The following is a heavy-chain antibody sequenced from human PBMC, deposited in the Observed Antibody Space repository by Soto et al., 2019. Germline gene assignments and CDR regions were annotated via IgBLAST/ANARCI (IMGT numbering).Heavy chain of an antibody. CDR1: GGTFSSYA. J-gene: IGHJ4*02. CDR2: IIPIFGTA. V-gene: IGHV1-69*13. D-gene: IGHD3-22*01. CDR3: ARDYDSSGYWSLCY. Sequence: GASVKVSCKASGGTFSSYAISWVRQAPGQGLEWMGGIIPIFGTANYAQKFQGRVTITADESTSTAYMELSSLRSEDTAVYYCARDYDSSGYWSLCYWGQGTLVTVSS.